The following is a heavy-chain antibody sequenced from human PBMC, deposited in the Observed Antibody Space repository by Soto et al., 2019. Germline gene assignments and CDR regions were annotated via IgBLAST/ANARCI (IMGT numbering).Heavy chain of an antibody. CDR1: GFTFSSYG. CDR2: IWYDGSNK. Sequence: GGSLRLSCAASGFTFSSYGMHWVRQAPGKGLEWVAVIWYDGSNKYYADSVKGRFTISRDNSKNTLYLQMNSLRAEDTAVYYWARDPPTARPRGYSYGGIDYWGQGTLVTVSS. J-gene: IGHJ4*02. CDR3: ARDPPTARPRGYSYGGIDY. V-gene: IGHV3-33*01. D-gene: IGHD5-18*01.